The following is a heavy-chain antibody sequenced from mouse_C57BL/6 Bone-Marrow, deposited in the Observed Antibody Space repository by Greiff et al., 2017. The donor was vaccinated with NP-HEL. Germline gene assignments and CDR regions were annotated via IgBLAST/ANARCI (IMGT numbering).Heavy chain of an antibody. CDR3: AKEDAYYSNYSAY. CDR2: IWRGGST. Sequence: QVTLKESGPGLVQPSQSLSITCTVSGFSLTSYGVHWVRQSPGKGLEWLGVIWRGGSTDYNAAFMSRLSITKDNSKSQVFFKMNSLQADDTAIYYCAKEDAYYSNYSAYWGQGTLVTVSA. J-gene: IGHJ3*01. V-gene: IGHV2-5*01. D-gene: IGHD2-5*01. CDR1: GFSLTSYG.